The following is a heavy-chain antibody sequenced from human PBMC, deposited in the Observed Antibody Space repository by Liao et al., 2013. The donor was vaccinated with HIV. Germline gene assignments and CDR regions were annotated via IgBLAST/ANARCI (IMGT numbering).Heavy chain of an antibody. J-gene: IGHJ3*02. Sequence: QVQLQESGPGLVKPSQTLSLTCTVSGGSISSGRYHWTWIRQPAGKGLEWIGRIYTSGSTHYDPSLKSRVTISIDTSKNQFSLKLSSVTAADTAVYYCAKGRAWGQDVFDIWGRGAVVTVSS. CDR3: AKGRAWGQDVFDI. CDR2: IYTSGST. CDR1: GGSISSGRYH. V-gene: IGHV4-61*02. D-gene: IGHD3-16*01.